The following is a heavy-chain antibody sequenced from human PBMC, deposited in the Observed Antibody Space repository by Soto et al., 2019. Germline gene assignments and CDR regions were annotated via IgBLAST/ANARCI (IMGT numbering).Heavy chain of an antibody. V-gene: IGHV3-23*01. CDR3: ARGERGPTAPPFDP. CDR2: ISGSSGST. J-gene: IGHJ5*02. CDR1: GFTFSNYA. Sequence: EVQLLESGGGLVQPGGSLRLSCAASGFTFSNYAMTWVRQAPGKGLEWVSVISGSSGSTYYADSVKGRFTISRDSSKNTLYLQMNSLRAEDTAIYYCARGERGPTAPPFDPWGQGTLVTVSS. D-gene: IGHD3-16*01.